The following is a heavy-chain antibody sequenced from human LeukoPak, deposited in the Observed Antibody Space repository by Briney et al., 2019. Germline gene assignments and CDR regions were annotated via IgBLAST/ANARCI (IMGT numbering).Heavy chain of an antibody. Sequence: GASVKVSCKASGYTFTGYYMHWVRQAPGQGLEWMGWINPNSGGTNYAQKFQGRVTMTRDTSISTAYMELSRLRSDDTAVYYCVRVRIVVVPAAGFDPWGQGTLVTVSS. CDR2: INPNSGGT. CDR1: GYTFTGYY. D-gene: IGHD2-2*01. V-gene: IGHV1-2*02. J-gene: IGHJ5*02. CDR3: VRVRIVVVPAAGFDP.